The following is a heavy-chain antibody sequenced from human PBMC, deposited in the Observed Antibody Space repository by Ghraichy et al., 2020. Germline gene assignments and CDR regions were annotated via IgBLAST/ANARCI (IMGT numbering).Heavy chain of an antibody. Sequence: LSLTCAASGFTFSSYSMNWVRQAPGKGLEWVSSISSSSSYIYYADSVKGRFTISRDNAKNSLYLQMNSLRAEDTAVYYCARGTYGARPSARYGMDVWGQGTTVTVSS. V-gene: IGHV3-21*01. J-gene: IGHJ6*02. CDR1: GFTFSSYS. CDR3: ARGTYGARPSARYGMDV. D-gene: IGHD4-17*01. CDR2: ISSSSSYI.